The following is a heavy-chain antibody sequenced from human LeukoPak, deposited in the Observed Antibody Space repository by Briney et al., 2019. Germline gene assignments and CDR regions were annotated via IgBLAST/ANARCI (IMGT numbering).Heavy chain of an antibody. V-gene: IGHV4-39*01. CDR1: GGSISSSSYY. D-gene: IGHD2-21*02. CDR3: ARRAILAYCGGDCYYR. CDR2: IYYSGST. J-gene: IGHJ5*02. Sequence: SETLSLTCTVSGGSISSSSYYWGWIRQPPGKGLEWIGSIYYSGSTYYNPPLKSRVTISVDTSKNQFSLKLSSVTAADTAVYYCARRAILAYCGGDCYYRWGQGTLVTVSS.